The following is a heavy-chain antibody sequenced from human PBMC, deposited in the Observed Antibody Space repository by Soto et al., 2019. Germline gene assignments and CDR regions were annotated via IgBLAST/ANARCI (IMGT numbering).Heavy chain of an antibody. CDR2: VLPITGST. Sequence: QVQLVQSGAEVKKPGSSVKVSCKTSGGLFSVYSFNWVRQAPGQGLEWMGEVLPITGSTDYAQKFQGRLTITADRSTSTLYMELSRLTSDDTANYYCATIRVRGGPLRFEDGGQGTLISVSS. CDR1: GGLFSVYS. D-gene: IGHD5-12*01. CDR3: ATIRVRGGPLRFED. J-gene: IGHJ4*01. V-gene: IGHV1-69*06.